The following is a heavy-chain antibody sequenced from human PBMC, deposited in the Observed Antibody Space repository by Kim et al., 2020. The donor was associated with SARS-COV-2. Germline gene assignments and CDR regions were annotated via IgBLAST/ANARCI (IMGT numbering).Heavy chain of an antibody. CDR3: ARRVYTRSAWNYFDN. J-gene: IGHJ4*02. Sequence: NPTLKSRVTISIDTSKNQFSLKMNSVTAADTAVYYSARRVYTRSAWNYFDNWGQGTLVTVSS. V-gene: IGHV4-59*08. D-gene: IGHD6-13*01.